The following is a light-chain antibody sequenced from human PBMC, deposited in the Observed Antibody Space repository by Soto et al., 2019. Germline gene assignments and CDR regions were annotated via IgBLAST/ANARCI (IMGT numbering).Light chain of an antibody. CDR1: SSNIGKNT. Sequence: QSVLTQPPSASGTPGQTVTISCSGSSSNIGKNTVNWCQHLPGTAPKLLIYSNTQRPLGVPVRFSGSKSGTSASLAISGLQSDDEADYYCAVWDDSPYLFGTGTKATVL. CDR2: SNT. J-gene: IGLJ1*01. V-gene: IGLV1-44*01. CDR3: AVWDDSPYL.